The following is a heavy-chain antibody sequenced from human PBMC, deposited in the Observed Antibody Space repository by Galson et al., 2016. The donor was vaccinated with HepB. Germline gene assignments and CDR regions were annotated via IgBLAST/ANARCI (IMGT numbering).Heavy chain of an antibody. J-gene: IGHJ4*02. CDR2: ISGYKGYT. Sequence: SVKVSCKASGYTFTDYGISWVRPAPGQGLEWMAWISGYKGYTKYAQKVQDRVTLSTDTSTSTAFMELGSLRSDDTAVYSCVIDRYYGSGDPYYFEYWGQGTLVTVAS. V-gene: IGHV1-18*01. CDR1: GYTFTDYG. CDR3: VIDRYYGSGDPYYFEY. D-gene: IGHD3-10*01.